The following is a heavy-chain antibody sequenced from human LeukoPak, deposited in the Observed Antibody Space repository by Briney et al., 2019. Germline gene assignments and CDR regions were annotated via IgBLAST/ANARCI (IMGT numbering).Heavy chain of an antibody. CDR3: AKAIWFGELLSTVNFDY. CDR1: GFTFSSHA. CDR2: ISGSGGST. J-gene: IGHJ4*02. D-gene: IGHD3-10*01. Sequence: GGSLRLSCAASGFTFSSHAMSWVRQAPGKGLEWVSAISGSGGSTYYADSVKGRFTISRDNSKNTLYLQMNSLRAEDTAVYYCAKAIWFGELLSTVNFDYWGQGTLVTVSS. V-gene: IGHV3-23*01.